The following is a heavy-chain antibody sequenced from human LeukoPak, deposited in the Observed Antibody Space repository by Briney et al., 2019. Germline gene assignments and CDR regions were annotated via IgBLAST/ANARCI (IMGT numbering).Heavy chain of an antibody. V-gene: IGHV4-34*01. J-gene: IGHJ4*02. CDR2: INHSGST. CDR1: GGSISSYY. Sequence: SETLSLTCTVSGGSISSYYWSWIRQPPGKGLEWIGEINHSGSTNYNPSLKSRVTISVDTSKNQFSLKLSSVTAADTAVYYCARGRPEMATITFGDTSFDYWGQGTLVTVSS. D-gene: IGHD5-24*01. CDR3: ARGRPEMATITFGDTSFDY.